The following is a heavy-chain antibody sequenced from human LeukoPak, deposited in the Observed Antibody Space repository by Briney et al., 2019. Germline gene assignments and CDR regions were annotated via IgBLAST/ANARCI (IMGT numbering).Heavy chain of an antibody. J-gene: IGHJ6*03. V-gene: IGHV4-34*01. CDR2: INHSGST. D-gene: IGHD3-3*01. CDR3: ARATGLNTIFGVVIIGHYMDV. CDR1: GGSFSGYY. Sequence: SETLSLTCAVYGGSFSGYYWSWIRQPPGKGLEWIGEINHSGSTNYNPSLKSRVTISVDTSKNQFSLKLSSVTAADTAVYYCARATGLNTIFGVVIIGHYMDVWGKGTTVTVSS.